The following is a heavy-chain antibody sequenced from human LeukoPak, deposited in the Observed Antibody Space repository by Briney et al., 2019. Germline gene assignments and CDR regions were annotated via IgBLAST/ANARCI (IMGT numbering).Heavy chain of an antibody. J-gene: IGHJ3*02. CDR1: GFTFSSYG. V-gene: IGHV3-23*01. Sequence: PGGSLRLSCAASGFTFSSYGMSWVRQAPGKGLEWVSAISGSGGSTYYADSVKGRFTISRDNSKNTLYLQMNSLRAEDTAVYYCAKDIGSFRFYDSSGYPSAFDIWGQGTMVTVSS. D-gene: IGHD3-22*01. CDR3: AKDIGSFRFYDSSGYPSAFDI. CDR2: ISGSGGST.